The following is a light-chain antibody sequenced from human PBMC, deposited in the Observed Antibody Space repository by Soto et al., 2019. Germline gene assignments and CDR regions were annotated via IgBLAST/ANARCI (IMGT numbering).Light chain of an antibody. CDR3: QQSHSIPWT. J-gene: IGKJ1*01. CDR2: AAS. CDR1: QSISSN. V-gene: IGKV1-39*01. Sequence: DIQMTQSPSTLSASVGDTVTITCRASQSISSNLNWYQQKPGKAPKLLIYAASNLQSGVPSTFSGSGSGTDFTLTISSLQPEDFATYYCQQSHSIPWTFGQGTKVDIK.